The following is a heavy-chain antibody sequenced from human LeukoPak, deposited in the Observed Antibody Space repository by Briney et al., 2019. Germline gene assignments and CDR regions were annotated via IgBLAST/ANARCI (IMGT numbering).Heavy chain of an antibody. CDR2: IKQDGSEK. CDR1: GFTFSSYW. D-gene: IGHD3-16*01. J-gene: IGHJ4*02. Sequence: GGSLRLSCAASGFTFSSYWMSWVRQAPGKGLEWVANIKQDGSEKYYVDSVKGRFTISRDNGKDSLYLEMNSLRAEDTAVYYCARDYFWEQYYFDYWGQGTLVTVSS. CDR3: ARDYFWEQYYFDY. V-gene: IGHV3-7*01.